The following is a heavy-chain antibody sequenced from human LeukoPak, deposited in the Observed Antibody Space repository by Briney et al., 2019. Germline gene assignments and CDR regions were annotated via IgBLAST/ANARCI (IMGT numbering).Heavy chain of an antibody. D-gene: IGHD1-26*01. J-gene: IGHJ6*03. CDR1: GFTFSSYS. CDR2: ISSSSSHI. Sequence: GGSLRLSCAASGFTFSSYSMNWVRQAPGKGLEWVSSISSSSSHIYYAEAVKVRFTSAKDNAKNSLYLHINSLRAEDTAVYYCAREISGYYSYYYMDVWGKGTTVTVSS. CDR3: AREISGYYSYYYMDV. V-gene: IGHV3-21*01.